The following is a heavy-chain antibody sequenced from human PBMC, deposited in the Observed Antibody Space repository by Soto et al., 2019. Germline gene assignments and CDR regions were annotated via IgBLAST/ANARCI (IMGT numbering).Heavy chain of an antibody. CDR3: AHRGQGDYPRDNWFDP. J-gene: IGHJ5*02. CDR2: IDWNDEN. V-gene: IGHV2-5*01. CDR1: GFSLSTGGVG. Sequence: QITLKESGPTLVKPTQTLTLTCTFSGFSLSTGGVGVGWIRQPPGKALEWLALIDWNDENRYSPSLKSRLTIPKDTSKTPVVLTMTSMDPVDTATYYCAHRGQGDYPRDNWFDPWGQGTLVTVSS. D-gene: IGHD4-17*01.